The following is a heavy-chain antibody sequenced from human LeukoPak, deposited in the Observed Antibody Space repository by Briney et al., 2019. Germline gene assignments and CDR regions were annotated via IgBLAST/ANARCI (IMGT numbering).Heavy chain of an antibody. Sequence: SETLSLTCTVSGGSISGYYWSWIRQPPGKGLEWIGCISYSGSTKYNPSLKSRVSISLDTSKKQFSLHLSSVTAADTAVYYCVRDFDAWCAIDIWGQGTMVTVSS. CDR3: VRDFDAWCAIDI. CDR1: GGSISGYY. CDR2: ISYSGST. V-gene: IGHV4-59*01. D-gene: IGHD3-16*01. J-gene: IGHJ3*02.